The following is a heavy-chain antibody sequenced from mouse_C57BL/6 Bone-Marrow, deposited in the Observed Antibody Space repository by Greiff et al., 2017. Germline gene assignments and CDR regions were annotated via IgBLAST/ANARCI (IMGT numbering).Heavy chain of an antibody. CDR1: GFTFSSYA. CDR2: ISSGGDYI. J-gene: IGHJ4*01. V-gene: IGHV5-9-1*02. CDR3: TRDYYGSSHAMDY. D-gene: IGHD1-1*01. Sequence: EVKVEESGEGLVKPGGSLKLSCAASGFTFSSYAMSWVRQTPEKRLEWVAYISSGGDYIYYADTVKGRFTISRDNARNTLYLQMSSLKSEDTAMYYCTRDYYGSSHAMDYWGQGTSVTVSS.